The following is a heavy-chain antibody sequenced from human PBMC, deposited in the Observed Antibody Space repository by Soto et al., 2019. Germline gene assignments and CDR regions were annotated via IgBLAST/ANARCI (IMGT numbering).Heavy chain of an antibody. CDR2: MNPNSGNT. D-gene: IGHD3-3*01. V-gene: IGHV1-8*01. CDR1: GYTFTSYD. J-gene: IGHJ5*02. CDR3: ARGHGDLSRSTLRTSITIFGVVRGRHKNWFDP. Sequence: ASVKVSCKASGYTFTSYDINWVRQATGQGLEWMGWMNPNSGNTGYAQKFQGRVTMTRNTSISTAYMELSSLRSEDTAVYYCARGHGDLSRSTLRTSITIFGVVRGRHKNWFDPWGQRTLVTVSS.